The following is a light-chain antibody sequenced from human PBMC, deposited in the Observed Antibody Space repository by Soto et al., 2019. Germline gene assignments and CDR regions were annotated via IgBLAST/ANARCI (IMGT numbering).Light chain of an antibody. CDR1: KLGEKF. Sequence: SYELTQPPSVSVSPGQTARITGSGDKLGEKFACWYQQKPGQSPVVVIYQDKKRPSAIPERFSGSNSGNTATLTISGTETMDEADYYCQTWDNSTVVFGGGTKLTVL. J-gene: IGLJ2*01. CDR2: QDK. CDR3: QTWDNSTVV. V-gene: IGLV3-1*01.